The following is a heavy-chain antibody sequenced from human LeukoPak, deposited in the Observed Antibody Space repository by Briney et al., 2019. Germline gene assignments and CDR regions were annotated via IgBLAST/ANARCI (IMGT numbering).Heavy chain of an antibody. D-gene: IGHD1-14*01. CDR1: GGSISSYY. J-gene: IGHJ4*02. V-gene: IGHV4-59*01. CDR3: ARDRNQGGYFDY. CDR2: IYYSGST. Sequence: SETLSLTCTVSGGSISSYYWSWIRQPPGKGLEWIGYIYYSGSTNHNPSLKSRVTISVDTSKNQFSLKLSSVTAADTAVYYCARDRNQGGYFDYWGQGTLVTVSS.